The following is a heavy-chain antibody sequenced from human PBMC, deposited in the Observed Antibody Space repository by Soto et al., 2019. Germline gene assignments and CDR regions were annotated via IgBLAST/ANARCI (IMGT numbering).Heavy chain of an antibody. CDR2: ISSTSSYI. V-gene: IGHV3-21*01. CDR1: GFTFSTYT. D-gene: IGHD1-1*01. Sequence: SVGGLVKPGGSLRLSCAASGFTFSTYTMNWVRQAPGKGLEWVSSISSTSSYIFYTDSVKGRFTISRDNAKKSLYLQMNSLRAEDTAVYYCARGESTGTPFFDSWGQGTLVTVSS. CDR3: ARGESTGTPFFDS. J-gene: IGHJ4*02.